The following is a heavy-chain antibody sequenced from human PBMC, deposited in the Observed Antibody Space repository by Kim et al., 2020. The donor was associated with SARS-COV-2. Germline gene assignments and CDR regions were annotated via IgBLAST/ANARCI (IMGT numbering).Heavy chain of an antibody. D-gene: IGHD1-26*01. Sequence: ADSVKGRLTSARDNSKDTLYLQMNSLGAEDTALYYCAKLYSGSFRGSIDFWGQGTLVTVSS. V-gene: IGHV3-23*01. J-gene: IGHJ4*02. CDR3: AKLYSGSFRGSIDF.